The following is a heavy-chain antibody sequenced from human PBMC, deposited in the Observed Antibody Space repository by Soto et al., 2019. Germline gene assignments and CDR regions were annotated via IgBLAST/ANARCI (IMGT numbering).Heavy chain of an antibody. Sequence: LYLACTVTGECVSSTSDYWAWIRQPPGKGLEWIGSIYYSGSTYNNPSLRSRVSMSIDTSKDQFSLKLKSVTAADTALYFCARQRTSVVTQAYFDVWGPGSLVTVSS. D-gene: IGHD2-21*02. V-gene: IGHV4-39*01. CDR3: ARQRTSVVTQAYFDV. CDR2: IYYSGST. CDR1: GECVSSTSDY. J-gene: IGHJ4*02.